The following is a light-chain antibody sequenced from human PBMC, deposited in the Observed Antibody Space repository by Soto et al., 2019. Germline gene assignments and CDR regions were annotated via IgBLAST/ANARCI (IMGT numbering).Light chain of an antibody. CDR3: QQGGNWPPFP. J-gene: IGKJ4*01. CDR1: QCVSRY. CDR2: DAS. Sequence: EIVLTQSPATLSLSPGEGATLSCSASQCVSRYLAWYQQKPGQAPRLLIYDASNRATDIPARFSGSWSGTDFTLSISSLVPEDFAVYYCQQGGNWPPFPFGGGTKVEMK. V-gene: IGKV3-11*01.